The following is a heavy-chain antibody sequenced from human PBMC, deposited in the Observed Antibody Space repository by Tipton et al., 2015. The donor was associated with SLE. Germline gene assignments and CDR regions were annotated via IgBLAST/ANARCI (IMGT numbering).Heavy chain of an antibody. CDR3: ARGRMTRYGFDT. J-gene: IGHJ3*02. V-gene: IGHV1-18*01. D-gene: IGHD2-21*02. CDR2: ISTYNGNT. CDR1: GYTFSNYG. Sequence: QSGAEVKKAGASMRVSCKASGYTFSNYGISWVRQAPSHGLEWMGLISTYNGNTNSAQKLQGRVTMTTDTSTSTAYMELRSLRSDDTAGSECARGRMTRYGFDTWGQGTMVSVSS.